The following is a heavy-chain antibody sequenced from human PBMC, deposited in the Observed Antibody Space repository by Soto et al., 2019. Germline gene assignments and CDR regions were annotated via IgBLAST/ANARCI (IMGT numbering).Heavy chain of an antibody. CDR2: ISSSSSYI. D-gene: IGHD6-19*01. V-gene: IGHV3-21*01. J-gene: IGHJ4*02. CDR3: ARADSSGWTDY. Sequence: AGGSLRLSCAASGFAFSSYSMNWVRQAPGKGLEWVSSISSSSSYIYYADSVKGRFTISRDNAKNSLYLQMNSLRAEDTAVYYCARADSSGWTDYWGQGTLVTVSS. CDR1: GFAFSSYS.